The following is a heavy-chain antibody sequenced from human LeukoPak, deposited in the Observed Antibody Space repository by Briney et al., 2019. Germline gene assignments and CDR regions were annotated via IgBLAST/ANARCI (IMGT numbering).Heavy chain of an antibody. CDR3: ASRHCSGGSCYDYYYYMDV. CDR2: ISGSGGST. D-gene: IGHD2-15*01. V-gene: IGHV3-23*01. Sequence: PGGSLRLSCAASGFTFSSYAMSWVRQAPGKGLEWVSAISGSGGSTYYADSVKGRFTISRDNAKNSLYLQMNSLRAEDTAVYYCASRHCSGGSCYDYYYYMDVWGKGTTVTVSS. CDR1: GFTFSSYA. J-gene: IGHJ6*03.